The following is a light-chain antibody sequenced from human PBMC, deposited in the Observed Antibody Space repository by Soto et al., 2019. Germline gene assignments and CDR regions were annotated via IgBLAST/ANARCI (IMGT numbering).Light chain of an antibody. CDR2: AAS. V-gene: IGKV1-39*01. CDR3: QQSYSTPHT. Sequence: DIQMTQSPSSLSASVGDRVTITCRASQSISNYLNWYQLKPAKAPKLLIYAASNSQGGVPSRFSGSGSVTDFTLTISSLQPEDFATYSCQQSYSTPHTFGQGTKLEI. J-gene: IGKJ2*01. CDR1: QSISNY.